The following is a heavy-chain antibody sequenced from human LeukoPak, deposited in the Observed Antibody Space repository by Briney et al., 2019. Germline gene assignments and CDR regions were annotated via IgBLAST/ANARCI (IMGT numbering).Heavy chain of an antibody. D-gene: IGHD2-21*02. CDR1: AFSLNAYN. J-gene: IGHJ4*02. CDR2: ISYTGTYI. Sequence: GGSLRLSCAASAFSLNAYNMNWVRQAPGKGLEWVSSISYTGTYIYYADSVKGRFTISRDNAKNSLYLQMNSLRAEDTAVYYCARSYVVVTASPPAGGYWGQGTLVTVSS. CDR3: ARSYVVVTASPPAGGY. V-gene: IGHV3-21*01.